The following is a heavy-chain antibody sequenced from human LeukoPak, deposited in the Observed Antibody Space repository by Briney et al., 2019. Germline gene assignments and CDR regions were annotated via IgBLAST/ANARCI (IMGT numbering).Heavy chain of an antibody. D-gene: IGHD1-26*01. CDR2: IYHSGST. CDR1: AYSISSGYY. J-gene: IGHJ5*02. Sequence: SETLSLTCTVSAYSISSGYYWGWIRQPPGKGLEWIGSIYHSGSTYYNPSLKSRVTISVDTSKNQFSLKLSSVTAADTAVYYCARSVFGGGSYSFDPWGQGTLVTVSS. CDR3: ARSVFGGGSYSFDP. V-gene: IGHV4-38-2*02.